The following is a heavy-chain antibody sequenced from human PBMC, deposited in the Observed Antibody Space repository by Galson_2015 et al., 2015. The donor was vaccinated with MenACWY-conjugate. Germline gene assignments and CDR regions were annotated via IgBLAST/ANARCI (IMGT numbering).Heavy chain of an antibody. Sequence: SLRLSCAVSGFSFTSFGMTWVRQAPGKGLEWVSSISSHSSYIYYSDSVKGRFTISRDNAKNSLYLQMNSLRAEDTAVYYCARRGVNNDGEIDYWGQGTLVTVSS. CDR1: GFSFTSFG. V-gene: IGHV3-21*01. J-gene: IGHJ4*02. CDR2: ISSHSSYI. D-gene: IGHD1-14*01. CDR3: ARRGVNNDGEIDY.